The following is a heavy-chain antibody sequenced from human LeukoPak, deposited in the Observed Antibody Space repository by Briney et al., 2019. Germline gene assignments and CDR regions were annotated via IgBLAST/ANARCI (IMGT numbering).Heavy chain of an antibody. Sequence: GASVKVSCKVSGYALSESSIHWVRQTPGEGFEWMGGFDIEDVETVYAQKFRGRVTMTEDSSTDTAYMEVINLGSDDTAVYFCVSDRSDGGFPESNGYPTFDLWGRGTLVTVSS. V-gene: IGHV1-24*01. CDR1: GYALSESS. CDR3: VSDRSDGGFPESNGYPTFDL. D-gene: IGHD5-24*01. J-gene: IGHJ2*01. CDR2: FDIEDVET.